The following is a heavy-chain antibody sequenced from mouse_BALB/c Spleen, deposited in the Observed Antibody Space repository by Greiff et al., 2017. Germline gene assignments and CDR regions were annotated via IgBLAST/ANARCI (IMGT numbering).Heavy chain of an antibody. CDR3: ARARRYGPYYFDY. CDR1: GYTFSSYW. CDR2: ILPGSGST. J-gene: IGHJ2*01. V-gene: IGHV1-9*01. D-gene: IGHD2-14*01. Sequence: LVESGAELMKPGASVKISCKATGYTFSSYWIEWVKQRPGHGLEWIGEILPGSGSTNYNEKFKGKATFTADTSSNTAYMQLSSLTSEDSAVYYCARARRYGPYYFDYWGQGTTLTVSS.